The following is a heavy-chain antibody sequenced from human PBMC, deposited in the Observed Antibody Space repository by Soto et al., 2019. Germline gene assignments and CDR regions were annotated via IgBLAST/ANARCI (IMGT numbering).Heavy chain of an antibody. V-gene: IGHV3-74*01. CDR3: ASGGSGYYNY. Sequence: EVQLVESGGGLVQPGGSLRLSCAASGFTFGPYWMHWVRQVPGKGLVWLSRINSDGSSTNYADSVKGRFTISRDNAKSTLSLQMPSLRAEDTAVYYCASGGSGYYNYWGQGTLVTVSS. D-gene: IGHD3-22*01. CDR1: GFTFGPYW. CDR2: INSDGSST. J-gene: IGHJ4*02.